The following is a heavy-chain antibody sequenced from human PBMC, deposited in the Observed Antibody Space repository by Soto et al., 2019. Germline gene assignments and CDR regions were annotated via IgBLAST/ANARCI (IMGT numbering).Heavy chain of an antibody. Sequence: QVTLKESGPVLVKPTETLTLTCTVSGFSLSNARMGVSWIRQPPGKALEWLAHIFSNDEKSYSTSLKRRLTISKDTSKSQVVLTMTNMDPVDTATYYCARGIVVVTAPTPKYYFDYWGQGTLVTVSS. J-gene: IGHJ4*02. CDR2: IFSNDEK. V-gene: IGHV2-26*01. CDR1: GFSLSNARMG. CDR3: ARGIVVVTAPTPKYYFDY. D-gene: IGHD2-21*02.